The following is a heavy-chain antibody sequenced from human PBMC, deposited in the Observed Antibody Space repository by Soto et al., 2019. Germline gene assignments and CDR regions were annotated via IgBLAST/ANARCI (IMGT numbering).Heavy chain of an antibody. V-gene: IGHV1-58*02. CDR2: IVVGSGNT. Sequence: SVKVSCKASGFTFIRSAMQWVRQARGQRLEWIGWIVVGSGNTKYAQKFQERVTITRDMSTNTAYMELSSLRSDDTALYFCAKDDSSGFYGYFDYWGQGALVTVSS. CDR3: AKDDSSGFYGYFDY. D-gene: IGHD3-22*01. CDR1: GFTFIRSA. J-gene: IGHJ4*02.